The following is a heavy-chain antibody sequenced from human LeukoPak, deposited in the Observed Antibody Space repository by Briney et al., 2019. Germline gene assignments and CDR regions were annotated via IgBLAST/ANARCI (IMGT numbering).Heavy chain of an antibody. Sequence: GGFLRLSCAASGFTVSSNYMSWVRQAPGKGLEWVSVIYSGGSTYYADSVKGRFTISRHNSKNTLYLQMNSLRAEDTAVYYCARATHYCYDSSGYLNGGYYFDYWGQGTLVTVSS. D-gene: IGHD3-22*01. J-gene: IGHJ4*02. CDR2: IYSGGST. V-gene: IGHV3-53*04. CDR3: ARATHYCYDSSGYLNGGYYFDY. CDR1: GFTVSSNY.